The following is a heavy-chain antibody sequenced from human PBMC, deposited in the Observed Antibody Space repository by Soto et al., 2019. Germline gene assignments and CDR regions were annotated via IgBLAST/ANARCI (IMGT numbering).Heavy chain of an antibody. J-gene: IGHJ4*02. V-gene: IGHV4-59*08. CDR3: ARRMYSSGWYWLDY. D-gene: IGHD6-19*01. Sequence: SETLSLTCTVSGGSISSYYWSWIRQPPGKGLEWIGYIYYSGSTNYNPSLKSRVTISVDTSKNQFSLKLRSVTAADTAVYYCARRMYSSGWYWLDYWGPGTLVTVSS. CDR2: IYYSGST. CDR1: GGSISSYY.